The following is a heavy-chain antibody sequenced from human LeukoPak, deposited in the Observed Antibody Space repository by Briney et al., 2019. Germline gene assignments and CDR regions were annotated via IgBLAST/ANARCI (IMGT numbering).Heavy chain of an antibody. Sequence: PGGSLRLSCAASGFTFSTYAMSWVRLAPGKGLEWVSGISGSGGSTYYADSVKGRFTSSRDNSNNTLYVQMNSLRVEDTAVYYCAKTATLRITMVRGVYFDYWGQGTLVTVSS. CDR1: GFTFSTYA. V-gene: IGHV3-23*01. J-gene: IGHJ4*02. CDR3: AKTATLRITMVRGVYFDY. D-gene: IGHD3-10*01. CDR2: ISGSGGST.